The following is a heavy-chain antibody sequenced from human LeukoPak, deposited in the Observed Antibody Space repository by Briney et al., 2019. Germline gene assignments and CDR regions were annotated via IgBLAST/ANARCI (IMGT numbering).Heavy chain of an antibody. CDR2: IYHSGST. Sequence: SETLSLTCAVSGGSISSGGYSWSWTRQPPGKGLEWIGYIYHSGSTYYNPSLKSRVTISVDRSKNQFSLKLSSVTAADTAVYYCAGLSGYDSSGYYYADFDYWGQGTLVTVSS. V-gene: IGHV4-30-2*01. CDR1: GGSISSGGYS. D-gene: IGHD3-22*01. CDR3: AGLSGYDSSGYYYADFDY. J-gene: IGHJ4*02.